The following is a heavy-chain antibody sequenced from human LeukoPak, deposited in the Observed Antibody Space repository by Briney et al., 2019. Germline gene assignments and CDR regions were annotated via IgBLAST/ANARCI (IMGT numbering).Heavy chain of an antibody. Sequence: ASVKVSCKASGYTFTSYGISWVRQAPGQGLEWMGWISAYNGNTNYAQKLQGRVTMTTDTSTSTAYMELRSLRSDDTAVYYCARLGAYYDSSGYYLLKVIDYWGQGTLVTVSS. V-gene: IGHV1-18*01. CDR3: ARLGAYYDSSGYYLLKVIDY. CDR2: ISAYNGNT. CDR1: GYTFTSYG. J-gene: IGHJ4*02. D-gene: IGHD3-22*01.